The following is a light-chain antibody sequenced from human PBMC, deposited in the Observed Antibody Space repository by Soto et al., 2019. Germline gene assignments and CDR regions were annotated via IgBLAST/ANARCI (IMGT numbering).Light chain of an antibody. J-gene: IGLJ1*01. CDR2: DVS. CDR1: SSDVGGYNY. V-gene: IGLV2-14*01. CDR3: SSYTSSSTLV. Sequence: QSVLTQPASVSGSPGQSITISCTGTSSDVGGYNYVSWYQQHPGKAPKLMIYDVSHRPSGVSNRFSGSKSGNTASLTISGLQAEDEADYYCSSYTSSSTLVFGPGTKVTVL.